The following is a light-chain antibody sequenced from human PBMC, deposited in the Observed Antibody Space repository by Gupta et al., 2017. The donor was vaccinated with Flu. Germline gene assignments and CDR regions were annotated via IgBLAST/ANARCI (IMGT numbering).Light chain of an antibody. J-gene: IGLJ2*01. CDR1: NIGSKR. CDR2: DDS. V-gene: IGLV3-21*03. CDR3: QVWDSSSDHVV. Sequence: SYVLIQPPSVLVAPGKTARITWGGNNIGSKRVHWYQQKPGQAPVLVVYDDSHRPSGIPERFSGSNSGNTATLTISRVEAGAEADYYCQVWDSSSDHVVFGGGTKLTVL.